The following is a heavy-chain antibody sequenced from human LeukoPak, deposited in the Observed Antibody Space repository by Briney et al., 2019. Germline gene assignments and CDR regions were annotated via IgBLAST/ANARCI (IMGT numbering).Heavy chain of an antibody. CDR1: GFTFSSYA. J-gene: IGHJ3*02. CDR2: ISSNGGST. Sequence: GGSLRLSCSASGFTFSSYAMHWVRQAPGKGLEYVSAISSNGGSTYYADSVKGRFTISRDNSKNTLYLQMSSLRAEDTAVYYCVKGSTYDSSGYYESDAFDIWGQGTMVTVSS. D-gene: IGHD3-22*01. V-gene: IGHV3-64D*06. CDR3: VKGSTYDSSGYYESDAFDI.